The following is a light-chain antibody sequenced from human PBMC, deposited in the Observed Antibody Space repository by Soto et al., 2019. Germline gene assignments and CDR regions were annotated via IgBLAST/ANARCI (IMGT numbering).Light chain of an antibody. V-gene: IGKV1-39*01. J-gene: IGKJ4*01. CDR1: QSISSY. Sequence: DIQMPQSPSSLSASVGDRVTITCRASQSISSYLNWYQQKPGKAPKLLIYAASSLQSGVPSRFSGSGSGRDFTRTISSLQPEDFATYYCQQSYRTPLTFGGGTKVEIK. CDR3: QQSYRTPLT. CDR2: AAS.